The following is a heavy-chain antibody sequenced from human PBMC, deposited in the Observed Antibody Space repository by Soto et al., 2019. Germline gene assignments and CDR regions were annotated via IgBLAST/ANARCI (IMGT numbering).Heavy chain of an antibody. Sequence: GSLRVSSAGSGXTLSSYSMTWVRQAPGRGLEWVSTLSDSGGHTYYADSVKCRFTISMDNPNNTLYLQMNSLRAEATAVYYCAKDSQSVSVSAARVYGMDVWGQGTTGTVSS. CDR1: GXTLSSYS. V-gene: IGHV3-23*01. CDR3: AKDSQSVSVSAARVYGMDV. CDR2: LSDSGGHT. J-gene: IGHJ6*02. D-gene: IGHD2-2*01.